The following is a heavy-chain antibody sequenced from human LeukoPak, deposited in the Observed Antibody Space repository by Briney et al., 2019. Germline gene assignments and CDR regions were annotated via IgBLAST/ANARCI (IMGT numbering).Heavy chain of an antibody. CDR3: ARIWAY. CDR1: GGSISSADFY. Sequence: SETLSLTCAVSGGSISSADFYWSWIRQHPGKGLEWIGFIYYSGSAYYNPSLKSRVTISVDKSKNQFSLNLRSVTAADTAVYYCARIWAYWGQGALVTVSS. J-gene: IGHJ4*02. CDR2: IYYSGSA. V-gene: IGHV4-31*11. D-gene: IGHD3-16*01.